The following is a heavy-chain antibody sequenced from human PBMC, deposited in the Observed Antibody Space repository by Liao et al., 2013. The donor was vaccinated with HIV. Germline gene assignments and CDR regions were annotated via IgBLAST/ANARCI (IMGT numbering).Heavy chain of an antibody. Sequence: QVQLRESGPGLVKPSETLSLTCTVSAGSITRYHWSWIRQPAGKGLEWIGRISTSGTTNYNPSLMSRVTMSVDTSKSQFSLRLTSMTAADTAVYYCASLGAASPFDYWGQGILVTVSS. D-gene: IGHD6-13*01. CDR2: ISTSGTT. CDR3: ASLGAASPFDY. CDR1: AGSITRYH. V-gene: IGHV4-4*07. J-gene: IGHJ4*02.